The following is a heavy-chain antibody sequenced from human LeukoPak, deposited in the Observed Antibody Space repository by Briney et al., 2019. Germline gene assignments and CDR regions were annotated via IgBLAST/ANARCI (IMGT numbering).Heavy chain of an antibody. CDR2: INHSGST. D-gene: IGHD6-19*01. CDR3: ARVFLKGRIRASVSGWHDY. J-gene: IGHJ4*02. CDR1: GGSFNGYY. V-gene: IGHV4-34*01. Sequence: SETLSLTCAVYGGSFNGYYWSWIRQPPGKGLEWIGEINHSGSTNYNPSLKSRVTISVDTSKNQFSLKLSSVTAADTAVYYCARVFLKGRIRASVSGWHDYWGQGTLVTVSS.